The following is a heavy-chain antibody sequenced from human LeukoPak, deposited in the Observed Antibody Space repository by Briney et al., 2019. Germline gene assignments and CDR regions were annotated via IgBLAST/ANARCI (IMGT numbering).Heavy chain of an antibody. Sequence: PGGSLRLSCAASGFTFSDSYMSWIRQAPGKGLEWVSYISSSGSTIYYADSVKGRFTISRDSAKNSLFLQMNSLRAEDSAVYVCARLRRIWNDVEFVDSWGQGTLVTVSS. CDR3: ARLRRIWNDVEFVDS. CDR2: ISSSGSTI. D-gene: IGHD1-1*01. CDR1: GFTFSDSY. V-gene: IGHV3-11*01. J-gene: IGHJ4*02.